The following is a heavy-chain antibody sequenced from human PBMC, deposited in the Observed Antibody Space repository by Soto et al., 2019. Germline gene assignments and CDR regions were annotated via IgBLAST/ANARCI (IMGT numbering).Heavy chain of an antibody. J-gene: IGHJ6*02. Sequence: PGGSLRLSCTASGFTFGDYAMSWVRQAPGKGLEWVGFIRSKAYGGTTEYAASVKGRFTISRDDSKSIAYLQMNSLKTEDTAVFYCTRIAGYYDSSGYYSGYYYYGMDVWGRGTTVTVSS. CDR2: IRSKAYGGTT. CDR1: GFTFGDYA. V-gene: IGHV3-49*04. D-gene: IGHD3-22*01. CDR3: TRIAGYYDSSGYYSGYYYYGMDV.